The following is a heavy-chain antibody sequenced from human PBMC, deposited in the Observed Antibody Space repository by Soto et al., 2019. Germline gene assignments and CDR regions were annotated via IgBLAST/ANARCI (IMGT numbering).Heavy chain of an antibody. Sequence: EVQLVESGGGLVQPGRSLRLSCAASGFTFDDYAMHWVRQAPGKGLEWVSGISWNVGSIAYADSVKGRFTISRDNAKNSLYLQMNSLRAEDTALYYCAKGVAGWYYFDSWGQGTLVTVSS. CDR2: ISWNVGSI. J-gene: IGHJ4*02. V-gene: IGHV3-9*01. CDR3: AKGVAGWYYFDS. CDR1: GFTFDDYA. D-gene: IGHD2-15*01.